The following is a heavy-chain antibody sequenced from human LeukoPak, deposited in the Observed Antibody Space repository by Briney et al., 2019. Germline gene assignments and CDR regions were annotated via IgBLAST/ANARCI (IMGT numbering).Heavy chain of an antibody. CDR3: ASLPYCTNGVCSTNYFDY. CDR1: GGSISSYY. Sequence: SETLSLTCTVSGGSISSYYWSWIRQPPGKGLEWIGYIYYSGSTNYNPSLKSRVTISVDTSKNQFSLRLSSVTAADTAVYYCASLPYCTNGVCSTNYFDYWGQGTLVTVSS. D-gene: IGHD2-8*01. V-gene: IGHV4-59*12. J-gene: IGHJ4*02. CDR2: IYYSGST.